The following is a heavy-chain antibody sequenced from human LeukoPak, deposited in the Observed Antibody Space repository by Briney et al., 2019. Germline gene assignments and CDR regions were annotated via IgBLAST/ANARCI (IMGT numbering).Heavy chain of an antibody. D-gene: IGHD5-18*01. CDR1: VGSISSGGYY. Sequence: SETLSLTCTVSVGSISSGGYYWSWIRQHPGKGLEWIGYIYYSGSTYYNPSLKSRVTISVDTSKNQFSLKLSSVTAADTAVYYCARLRGYSYAIDYWGQGSLVTVSS. CDR3: ARLRGYSYAIDY. J-gene: IGHJ4*02. V-gene: IGHV4-31*03. CDR2: IYYSGST.